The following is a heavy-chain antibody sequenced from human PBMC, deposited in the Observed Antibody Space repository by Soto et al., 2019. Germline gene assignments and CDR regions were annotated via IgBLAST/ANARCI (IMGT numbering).Heavy chain of an antibody. J-gene: IGHJ4*02. CDR3: ARISADYDFWSGYYDPFDY. D-gene: IGHD3-3*01. Sequence: SGPTLVNPTETLTLTCTVSGFSLSNARMGVSWIRQPPGKALEWLAHIFSNDEKSYSTSLKSRLTISKDTSKSQVVLTMTNMDPVDTATYYCARISADYDFWSGYYDPFDYWGQGTLVTVSS. V-gene: IGHV2-26*01. CDR2: IFSNDEK. CDR1: GFSLSNARMG.